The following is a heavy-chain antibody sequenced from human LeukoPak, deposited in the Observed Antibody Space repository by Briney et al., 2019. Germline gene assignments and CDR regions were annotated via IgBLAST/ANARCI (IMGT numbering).Heavy chain of an antibody. Sequence: ASVKVSCKASGYTLTNYGLSWVRQAPGQGLEWMGWTSAYNGDTHYAQAFQGRVTMTTDTSTSTAYMELRSLRSDDTAVYYCARDFEHCTTSSCYAFFDYWGQGTLVTVSS. CDR1: GYTLTNYG. D-gene: IGHD2-2*01. CDR3: ARDFEHCTTSSCYAFFDY. CDR2: TSAYNGDT. J-gene: IGHJ4*02. V-gene: IGHV1-18*01.